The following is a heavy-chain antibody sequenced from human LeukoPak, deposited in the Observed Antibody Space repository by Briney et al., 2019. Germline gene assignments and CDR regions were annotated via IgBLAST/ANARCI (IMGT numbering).Heavy chain of an antibody. D-gene: IGHD6-13*01. CDR2: IYTSGST. CDR3: ARDQGDPQQLVPFDY. Sequence: SETLSLTCTVSGGSISSYYWSWIRQPAGKGLEWIGRIYTSGSTNYNPSLKSRVTMSVDTSKNQFPLKLSSVTAADTAVYYCARDQGDPQQLVPFDYWGQGTLVTVSS. V-gene: IGHV4-4*07. J-gene: IGHJ4*02. CDR1: GGSISSYY.